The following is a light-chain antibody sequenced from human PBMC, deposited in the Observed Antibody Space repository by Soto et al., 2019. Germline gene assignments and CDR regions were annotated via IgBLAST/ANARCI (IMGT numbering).Light chain of an antibody. CDR3: QTWATGIRV. V-gene: IGLV4-69*01. Sequence: QLVLTQSPSASASLGASVKLTCTLSNGHNTYAIAWHQQQPEKGPRFLMKLSNDGSHSKGDGIPDRFSGSSSGAERYLTISSLQSEDEADYYCQTWATGIRVFGGGTKLTVL. J-gene: IGLJ2*01. CDR2: LSNDGSH. CDR1: NGHNTYA.